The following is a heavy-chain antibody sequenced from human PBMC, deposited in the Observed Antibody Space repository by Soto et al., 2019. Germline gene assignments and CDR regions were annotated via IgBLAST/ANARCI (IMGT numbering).Heavy chain of an antibody. D-gene: IGHD4-17*01. J-gene: IGHJ6*02. CDR1: GFTFSSYW. V-gene: IGHV3-7*01. Sequence: VGSLRLSCAASGFTFSSYWMNWVRQAPGKGLEWVTNINEDGSDKYYVDSVKGRFTISRDNAKNSLYLQMNSLRAEDTAVYYCAREFTVTTWSYGMDVWGQGTTVTVSS. CDR2: INEDGSDK. CDR3: AREFTVTTWSYGMDV.